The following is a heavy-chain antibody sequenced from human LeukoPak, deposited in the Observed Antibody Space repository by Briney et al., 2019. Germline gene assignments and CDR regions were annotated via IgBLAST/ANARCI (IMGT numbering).Heavy chain of an antibody. J-gene: IGHJ4*02. Sequence: GGSLRLSCAASGFTFDDYGMSWVRQAPGKGLEWVSGINWNGGSTGYADSVKGRFTISRDNAKNSLYLQMNSLRAEDTAVYYCARALTNWNDGGAYNYFDYWGQGTLVTVSS. CDR1: GFTFDDYG. V-gene: IGHV3-20*04. CDR3: ARALTNWNDGGAYNYFDY. CDR2: INWNGGST. D-gene: IGHD1-20*01.